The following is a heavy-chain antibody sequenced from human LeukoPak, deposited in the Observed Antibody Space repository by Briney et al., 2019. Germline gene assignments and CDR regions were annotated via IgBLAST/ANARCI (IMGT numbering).Heavy chain of an antibody. CDR1: GYTLTELS. V-gene: IGHV1-24*01. CDR2: FGPEDGET. Sequence: ASVKVSCRVSGYTLTELSMHWVRQAPGKGLEWMGGFGPEDGETIYAQKFQGRVTMTEDTSTDTAYMELSSLRSEDTAVYYCATARRYYDYVWGSYRYGESFDYWGQGTLVTVSS. D-gene: IGHD3-16*02. J-gene: IGHJ4*02. CDR3: ATARRYYDYVWGSYRYGESFDY.